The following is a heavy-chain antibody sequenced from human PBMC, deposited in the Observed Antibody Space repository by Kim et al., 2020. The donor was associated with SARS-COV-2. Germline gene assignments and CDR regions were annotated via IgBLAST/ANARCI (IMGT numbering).Heavy chain of an antibody. Sequence: ASVKVSCKASGYTFTSYDINWVRQATGQGLEWMGWMNPNSGNTGYAQKFQGRVTMTRNTSISTAYMELSSLRSEDTAVYYCARRSSSWPTQFRPVNYGMDVWGQGTTVTVSS. V-gene: IGHV1-8*01. CDR1: GYTFTSYD. CDR2: MNPNSGNT. D-gene: IGHD6-13*01. J-gene: IGHJ6*02. CDR3: ARRSSSWPTQFRPVNYGMDV.